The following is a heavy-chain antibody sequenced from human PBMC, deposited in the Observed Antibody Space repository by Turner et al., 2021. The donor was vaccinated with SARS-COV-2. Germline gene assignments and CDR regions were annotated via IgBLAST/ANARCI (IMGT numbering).Heavy chain of an antibody. V-gene: IGHV1-24*01. CDR3: ATGVAVAGTPSDYYYYYGMDV. CDR1: GYTLTDLS. J-gene: IGHJ6*02. D-gene: IGHD6-19*01. Sequence: QVQLVQSGAEVKKPGASVKVPCKVSGYTLTDLSMHWVRQAPGKGLEWMGGFDPEDGETIYAQKFQGRVTMTEDTSTDTAYMELSSLRSEDTAVYYCATGVAVAGTPSDYYYYYGMDVWGQGTTVTVSS. CDR2: FDPEDGET.